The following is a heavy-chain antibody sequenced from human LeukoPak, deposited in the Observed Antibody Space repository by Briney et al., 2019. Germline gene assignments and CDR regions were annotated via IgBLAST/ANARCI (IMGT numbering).Heavy chain of an antibody. D-gene: IGHD6-13*01. CDR3: ARAGGAAAYDY. V-gene: IGHV3-21*01. Sequence: GGSLRLSCAASGFTFSSYSMNWVRQAPGKGLEWVSSISSSSSYICYADSVKGRFTISRDNAKNSLYLQMNSLRAEDTAVYYCARAGGAAAYDYWGQGTLVTVSS. J-gene: IGHJ4*02. CDR2: ISSSSSYI. CDR1: GFTFSSYS.